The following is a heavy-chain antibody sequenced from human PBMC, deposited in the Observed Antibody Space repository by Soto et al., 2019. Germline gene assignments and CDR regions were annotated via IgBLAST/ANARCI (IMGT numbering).Heavy chain of an antibody. D-gene: IGHD6-13*01. CDR3: ARGFNLQLVRYFDY. V-gene: IGHV4-34*01. CDR2: INHSGST. J-gene: IGHJ4*02. CDR1: GGSFSGYY. Sequence: QVQLQQWGAGLLKPSETLSLTCAVYGGSFSGYYWSWIRQPPGKGLEWIGEINHSGSTNYNPSLKSRVTISVDTSKNQFSLKLSSVTAADTAVYYCARGFNLQLVRYFDYWGQGTLATVSS.